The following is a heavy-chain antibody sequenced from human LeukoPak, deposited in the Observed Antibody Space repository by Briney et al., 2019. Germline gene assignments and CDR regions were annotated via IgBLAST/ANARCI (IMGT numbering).Heavy chain of an antibody. CDR2: INHSGST. Sequence: PSETLSLTCAVYGGSFSGYYWSWIRQPPGKGLEWIGEINHSGSTNYNPSLKSRVTISVDTSKNQFSLKLSSVTAADMAVYYCAGHPPGYSSGWYARGFDGYWGQGTLVTVSS. CDR3: AGHPPGYSSGWYARGFDGY. D-gene: IGHD6-19*01. J-gene: IGHJ4*02. V-gene: IGHV4-34*01. CDR1: GGSFSGYY.